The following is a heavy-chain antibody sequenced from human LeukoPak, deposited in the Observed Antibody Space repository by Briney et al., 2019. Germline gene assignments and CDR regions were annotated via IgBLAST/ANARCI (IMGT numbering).Heavy chain of an antibody. CDR2: ISSSSSYI. Sequence: AGGSLRLSCAASGFTFSSYSMNWVRQAPGKRLEWVSSISSSSSYIYYADSVKGRFTISRDNAKNSLYLQMNSLRAEDTAVYYCARDTHYDFWSGYQSFDYWGQGTLVTVSS. D-gene: IGHD3-3*01. V-gene: IGHV3-21*01. CDR1: GFTFSSYS. J-gene: IGHJ4*02. CDR3: ARDTHYDFWSGYQSFDY.